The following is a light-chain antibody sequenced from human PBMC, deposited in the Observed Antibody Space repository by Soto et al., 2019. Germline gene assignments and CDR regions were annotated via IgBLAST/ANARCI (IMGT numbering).Light chain of an antibody. CDR2: DAS. J-gene: IGKJ4*01. V-gene: IGKV3-20*01. CDR1: QSVRSNY. Sequence: EIGLTQSPGTLSLSPGEIATLSCRASQSVRSNYLAWYQQKPGQAPRFLIYDASSRATGIPDRFSGSGSGTDFTLTISRLEPEDFAVYYCQQYGSSPLTFGGGTKVEIE. CDR3: QQYGSSPLT.